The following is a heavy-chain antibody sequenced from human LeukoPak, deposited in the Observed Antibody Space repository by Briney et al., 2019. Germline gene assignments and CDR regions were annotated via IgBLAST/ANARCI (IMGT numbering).Heavy chain of an antibody. CDR1: GYSFTSYW. V-gene: IGHV5-51*03. CDR3: ARSPLWFGEFPNWFDP. J-gene: IGHJ5*02. Sequence: KPGESLKISCKGSGYSFTSYWIGWVRQMPGKGLEWMGIIYPGDSDTRYSPSFQGQVTISADKSISTAYLQWSSLKASDTAMYYCARSPLWFGEFPNWFDPWGQGTLVTVSS. D-gene: IGHD3-10*01. CDR2: IYPGDSDT.